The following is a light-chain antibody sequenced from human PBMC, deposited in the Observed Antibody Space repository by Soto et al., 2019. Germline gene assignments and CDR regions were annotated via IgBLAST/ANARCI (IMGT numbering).Light chain of an antibody. CDR2: WTS. V-gene: IGKV4-1*01. J-gene: IGKJ5*01. Sequence: DIVMTQSPDSLTVSLGERATINCKSSQRVLYTAINKNYLGWYQQKPGQPPKLLIYWTSNRASGVPDRFTGSASGTDFTPTISSLQPEDAALYYCQEYFTSPITFCQGTRLE. CDR1: QRVLYTAINKNY. CDR3: QEYFTSPIT.